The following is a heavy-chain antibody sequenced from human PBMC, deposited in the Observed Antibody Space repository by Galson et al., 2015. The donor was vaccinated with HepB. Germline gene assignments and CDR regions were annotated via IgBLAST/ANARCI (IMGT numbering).Heavy chain of an antibody. Sequence: QSGAEVKKPGESLKISCKGSGYSFTSYWIGWVRQMPGKGLEWMGIIYPGDSDTRYSPSFQGQVTISADKSISTAYLQWSSLKASDTAMYYCARHRPPSAGYYGMDVWGQGTTVTVSS. J-gene: IGHJ6*02. CDR3: ARHRPPSAGYYGMDV. D-gene: IGHD2-15*01. V-gene: IGHV5-51*01. CDR1: GYSFTSYW. CDR2: IYPGDSDT.